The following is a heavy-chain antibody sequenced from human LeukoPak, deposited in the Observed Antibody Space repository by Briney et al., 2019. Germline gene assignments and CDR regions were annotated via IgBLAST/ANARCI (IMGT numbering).Heavy chain of an antibody. D-gene: IGHD2/OR15-2a*01. J-gene: IGHJ4*02. CDR1: GASVSSSH. Sequence: PSETLSLTCVVSGASVSSSHWNWIRQLPGKRLEWIGCLSYTGKTDYNPSLTSRVTISLDTSKNQVSLKLRSVMPADTAVYYCSEGYFEPFDHWGQGTLVTVSS. V-gene: IGHV4-59*02. CDR3: SEGYFEPFDH. CDR2: LSYTGKT.